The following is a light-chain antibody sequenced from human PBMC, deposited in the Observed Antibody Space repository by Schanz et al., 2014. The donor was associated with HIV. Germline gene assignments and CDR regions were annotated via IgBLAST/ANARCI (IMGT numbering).Light chain of an antibody. CDR2: DVS. CDR1: SSDVGGYNY. V-gene: IGLV2-14*01. Sequence: QSALTQPASVSGSPGQSITISCTGTSSDVGGYNYVSWYHQHPGKAPTLMIYDVSNRPSGISNRFSGSKSGNTASLTISGLQAEDEADYYCTSYAGSNNVVFGGGTKLPVL. CDR3: TSYAGSNNVV. J-gene: IGLJ2*01.